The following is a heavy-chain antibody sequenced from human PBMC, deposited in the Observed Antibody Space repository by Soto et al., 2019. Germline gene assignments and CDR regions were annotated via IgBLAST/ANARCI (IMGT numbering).Heavy chain of an antibody. CDR1: GYTLTDLS. CDR2: FAPEDGEA. J-gene: IGHJ4*02. D-gene: IGHD6-13*01. Sequence: ASVKVSCKVSGYTLTDLSMHWVRQAPGQGLEWMGGFAPEDGEALYAQRFQNRVSMTEDKSTDTVYMELSGLRSEDTAFYYCATELGYRSTLYPPLFQYWGQGTLVTVSS. V-gene: IGHV1-24*01. CDR3: ATELGYRSTLYPPLFQY.